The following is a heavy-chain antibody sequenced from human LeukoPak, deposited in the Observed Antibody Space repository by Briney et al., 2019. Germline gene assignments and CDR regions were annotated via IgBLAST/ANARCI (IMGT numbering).Heavy chain of an antibody. V-gene: IGHV1-69*06. D-gene: IGHD4-17*01. CDR3: ASVGDYGDYDYYYYGMDV. Sequence: SVKVSCKASGGTFSSYAISWVRQAPGQGLEWMGGIITIFGTANYAQKFQGRVTITADKSTGTAYMELSSLRSEDTAVYYCASVGDYGDYDYYYYGMDVWGKGTTVTVSS. J-gene: IGHJ6*04. CDR2: IITIFGTA. CDR1: GGTFSSYA.